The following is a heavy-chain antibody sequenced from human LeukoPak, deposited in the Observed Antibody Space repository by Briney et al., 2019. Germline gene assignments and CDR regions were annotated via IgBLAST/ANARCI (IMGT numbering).Heavy chain of an antibody. CDR2: ISSSGSTI. J-gene: IGHJ4*02. D-gene: IGHD3-22*01. CDR1: GFTFSSYE. CDR3: ASSVPYYYDSSGYYDY. V-gene: IGHV3-48*03. Sequence: PGGSLRLSCAASGFTFSSYEMNWVRQAPGKGLEWVSYISSSGSTIYYADSVKGRFTISRDSAKNSLYLQMNSLRAEDTAVYYCASSVPYYYDSSGYYDYWGQGTLVTVSS.